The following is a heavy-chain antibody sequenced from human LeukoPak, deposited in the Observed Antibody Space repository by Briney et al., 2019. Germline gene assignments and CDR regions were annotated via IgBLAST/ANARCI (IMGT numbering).Heavy chain of an antibody. Sequence: GESLKISCKGSGYSFTSYWIGGVRQMPGKGLEWMGIIYPGDSDTRYSPSFQGQVTISADKSISTAYLQWSSLKASDTAMYCCARQRGSDYVWGSYRPVYYFDYWGQGTLVTVSP. CDR1: GYSFTSYW. D-gene: IGHD3-16*02. V-gene: IGHV5-51*01. J-gene: IGHJ4*02. CDR3: ARQRGSDYVWGSYRPVYYFDY. CDR2: IYPGDSDT.